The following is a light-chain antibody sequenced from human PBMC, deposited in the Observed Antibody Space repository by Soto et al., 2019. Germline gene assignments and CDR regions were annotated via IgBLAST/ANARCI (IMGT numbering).Light chain of an antibody. CDR2: DAS. Sequence: DIQMTQSPSSLSASVGDRVTITCRASQSINIYPNWYQQKPRRAPNLLIYDASSLQSVVPSRFIGGGAATDVILAIISRQPEEFVTYYCRQSYTIPRLTFGGGTKVEI. CDR1: QSINIY. V-gene: IGKV1-39*01. CDR3: RQSYTIPRLT. J-gene: IGKJ4*01.